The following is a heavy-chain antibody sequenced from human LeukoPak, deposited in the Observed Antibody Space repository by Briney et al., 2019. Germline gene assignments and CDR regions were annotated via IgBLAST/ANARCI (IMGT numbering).Heavy chain of an antibody. CDR3: ASGTTVTPYYFDY. Sequence: GASVKVSCEASGGTFSSHAISWVRQAPGQGLEWMGGIIPIFGTANYAQKFQGRVTITADESTSTAYMELSSLRSEDTAVYYCASGTTVTPYYFDYWGQGTLVTVSS. J-gene: IGHJ4*02. CDR2: IIPIFGTA. CDR1: GGTFSSHA. V-gene: IGHV1-69*13. D-gene: IGHD4-17*01.